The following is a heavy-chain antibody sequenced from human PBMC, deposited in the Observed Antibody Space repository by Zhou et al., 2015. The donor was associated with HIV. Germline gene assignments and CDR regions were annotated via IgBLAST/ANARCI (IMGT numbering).Heavy chain of an antibody. CDR3: ARPLLWAAAGPSDYYYGMDV. CDR2: IIPIFGTA. Sequence: LVQSGTEVRKPGSSVKVSCKASGGTFSSYAISWVRQAPGQGLEWMGGIIPIFGTANYAQKFQGRVTITADESTSTAYMELSSLRSEDTAVYYCARPLLWAAAGPSDYYYGMDVWGQGTTVTVSS. V-gene: IGHV1-69*01. CDR1: GGTFSSYA. J-gene: IGHJ6*02. D-gene: IGHD6-13*01.